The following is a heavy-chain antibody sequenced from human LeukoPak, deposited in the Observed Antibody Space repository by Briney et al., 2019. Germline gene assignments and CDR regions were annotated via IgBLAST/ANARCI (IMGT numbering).Heavy chain of an antibody. J-gene: IGHJ4*02. D-gene: IGHD3-10*01. CDR3: ARDHGFGELFFDY. V-gene: IGHV3-66*01. CDR2: IYSGGST. Sequence: GGSLRLSCAASGFTVSSNYMSWVRQAPGKGLEWVSVIYSGGSTYYADSVKGRFTISRDNSKNTLYLQMNSLRAEDTAVYYCARDHGFGELFFDYWGQGTLVTVSS. CDR1: GFTVSSNY.